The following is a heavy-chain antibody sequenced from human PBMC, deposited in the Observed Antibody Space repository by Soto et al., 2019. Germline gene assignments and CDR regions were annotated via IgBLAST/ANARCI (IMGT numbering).Heavy chain of an antibody. CDR1: GGSISSSNW. D-gene: IGHD1-1*01. CDR3: ARATTGTTPTPAGSYYSMDV. V-gene: IGHV4-4*02. Sequence: SETLSLTCAVSGGSISSSNWWSWVRQPPGKGLEWIGEIYHSGSTNYNPSLKSRVTISVDKSKNQFSLKLSSVTAADTAVYYCARATTGTTPTPAGSYYSMDVWGQGTTVTVSS. J-gene: IGHJ6*02. CDR2: IYHSGST.